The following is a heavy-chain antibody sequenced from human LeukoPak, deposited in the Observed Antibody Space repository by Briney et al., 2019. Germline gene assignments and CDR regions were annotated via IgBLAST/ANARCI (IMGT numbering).Heavy chain of an antibody. CDR1: GGSFSGYY. V-gene: IGHV4-34*01. CDR3: ARTQGYCSGGSCCGGWGYYYYMDV. D-gene: IGHD2-15*01. Sequence: SETLSLTCAVYGGSFSGYYWSWIRQPPGKGLEWIGEINHSGSTNYSPSLKSRVTISVDTSKNQFSLKLSSVTAADTAVYYCARTQGYCSGGSCCGGWGYYYYMDVWGKGTTVTVSS. J-gene: IGHJ6*03. CDR2: INHSGST.